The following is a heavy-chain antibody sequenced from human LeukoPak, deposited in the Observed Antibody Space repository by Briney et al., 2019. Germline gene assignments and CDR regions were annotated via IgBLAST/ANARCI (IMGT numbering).Heavy chain of an antibody. Sequence: SETLSLTCSVYGGSFSGYSWTWIRQPPGMGLEWIGESTERGKTRYNPSLKNRVSMSMDTSKNHFSLNLSSVTAADTAVYYCARGPPYGAGAFDIWGQGTMVTVSS. J-gene: IGHJ3*02. CDR2: STERGKT. V-gene: IGHV4-34*01. CDR1: GGSFSGYS. D-gene: IGHD4-17*01. CDR3: ARGPPYGAGAFDI.